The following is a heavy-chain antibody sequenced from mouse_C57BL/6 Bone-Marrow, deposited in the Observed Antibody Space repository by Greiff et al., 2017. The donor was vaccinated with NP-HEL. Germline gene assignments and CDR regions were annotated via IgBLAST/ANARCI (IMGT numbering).Heavy chain of an antibody. Sequence: EVKLVESEGGLVQPGSSMKLSCTASGFTFSDYYMAWVRQVPEKGLEWVANINYDGSSTYYLDSLKSRFIISRDNAKNILYLQMSSLKSEDTATYYCARDRVYYYGSTWYFDVWGTGTTVTVSS. D-gene: IGHD1-1*01. V-gene: IGHV5-16*01. CDR1: GFTFSDYY. CDR2: INYDGSST. J-gene: IGHJ1*03. CDR3: ARDRVYYYGSTWYFDV.